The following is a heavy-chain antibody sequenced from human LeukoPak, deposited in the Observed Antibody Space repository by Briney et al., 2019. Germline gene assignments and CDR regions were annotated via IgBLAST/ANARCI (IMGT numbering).Heavy chain of an antibody. CDR2: MNPNSGTT. J-gene: IGHJ6*03. V-gene: IGHV1-8*01. CDR3: ARRTGYYNYMDV. CDR1: GYTFTSYD. D-gene: IGHD2-8*02. Sequence: GASVKVSCKASGYTFTSYDMNWVRQATGQGLEWMGWMNPNSGTTGYAQKFQGRVTMTRNTSISTAYMELSRLRSEDTAVYYCARRTGYYNYMDVWGKGTTVTVSS.